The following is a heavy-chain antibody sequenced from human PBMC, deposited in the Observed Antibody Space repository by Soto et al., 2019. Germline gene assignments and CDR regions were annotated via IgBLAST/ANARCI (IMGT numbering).Heavy chain of an antibody. CDR2: ISFDGVNQ. CDR3: ARGGSGDCRASDF. CDR1: GFTFTGYA. Sequence: QVHLVESGGGVVQPGRSLRLSCAASGFTFTGYAMHCVRQAPDKGLEWVALISFDGVNQYYADSVEGRFTISRDNSKNTLYLQMSGLRNEDPAVYYCARGGSGDCRASDFWGQVTLVTFSS. J-gene: IGHJ4*02. V-gene: IGHV3-30-3*01. D-gene: IGHD2-21*02.